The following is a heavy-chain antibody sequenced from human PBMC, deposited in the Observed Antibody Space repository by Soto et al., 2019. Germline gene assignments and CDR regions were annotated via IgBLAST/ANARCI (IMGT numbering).Heavy chain of an antibody. CDR2: INHSGST. Sequence: QVQLQQWGAGLLKPSETLSLTCAVYVGSFSGYYWSWIRQPPGKGLEWIGEINHSGSTKYNPSLKSRVTISVDTPKNQFSLKLSSVTAADTAVYYCARGQDFWSGYPFDYWGQGTLVTVSS. D-gene: IGHD3-3*01. J-gene: IGHJ4*02. V-gene: IGHV4-34*01. CDR1: VGSFSGYY. CDR3: ARGQDFWSGYPFDY.